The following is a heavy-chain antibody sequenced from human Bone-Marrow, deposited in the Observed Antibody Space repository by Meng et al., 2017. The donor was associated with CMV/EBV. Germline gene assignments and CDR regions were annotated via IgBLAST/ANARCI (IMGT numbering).Heavy chain of an antibody. V-gene: IGHV3-7*01. J-gene: IGHJ4*02. Sequence: GESLKISCAASGFTFSSYWMTWVRQSPGKGLEWVGNIKGDGTQEKYVDSVKGRFFISRDNARNSLYLQMSSLRVEDTAIYYCVRDWPDTTDTYALYWGQGTPVTVSS. CDR1: GFTFSSYW. CDR3: VRDWPDTTDTYALY. D-gene: IGHD1-1*01. CDR2: IKGDGTQE.